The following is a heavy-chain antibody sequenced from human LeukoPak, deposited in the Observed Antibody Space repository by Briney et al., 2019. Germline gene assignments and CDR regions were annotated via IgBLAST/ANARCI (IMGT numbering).Heavy chain of an antibody. V-gene: IGHV1-8*01. D-gene: IGHD2-2*02. CDR1: GYTFTNYD. J-gene: IGHJ5*02. Sequence: ASVTVSSRASGYTFTNYDNNWVRQATGQRLEWMGWMNPNSGNTGYAQKFQGRVTMTRNTSISTAYMELSSLRSEDTAVYYCTRSVPAAIQTKTNWFDPWGQGTLVTVSS. CDR2: MNPNSGNT. CDR3: TRSVPAAIQTKTNWFDP.